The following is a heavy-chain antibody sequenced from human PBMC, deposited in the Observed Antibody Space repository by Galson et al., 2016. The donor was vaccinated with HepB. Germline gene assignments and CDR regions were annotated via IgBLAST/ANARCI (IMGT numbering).Heavy chain of an antibody. Sequence: PALVKPTQTLTLTCTFSGFSLSTSGLCVSWIRQPPGKALEWLARIDWDDDKYYSTSLKTRLTISKDTSKNEVVLTMANMDPVDTGTYYCARRGLPGQYSYPVDVWGQGTTVTVSS. J-gene: IGHJ6*02. CDR2: IDWDDDK. CDR1: GFSLSTSGLC. D-gene: IGHD2-15*01. CDR3: ARRGLPGQYSYPVDV. V-gene: IGHV2-70*11.